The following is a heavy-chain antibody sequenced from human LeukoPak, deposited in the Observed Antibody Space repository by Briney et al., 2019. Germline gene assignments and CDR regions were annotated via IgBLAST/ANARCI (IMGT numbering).Heavy chain of an antibody. CDR1: GYTFTGYY. CDR2: INPNSGGT. J-gene: IGHJ4*02. Sequence: ASVTVSCKASGYTFTGYYMHWVRQAPGQGLEWMGRINPNSGGTNYAQKFQGRVTMTRDTSISTAYMELSRLRSDDTAVYYCARRPLVGAFSYFDYWGQGTLVTVSS. CDR3: ARRPLVGAFSYFDY. D-gene: IGHD1-26*01. V-gene: IGHV1-2*06.